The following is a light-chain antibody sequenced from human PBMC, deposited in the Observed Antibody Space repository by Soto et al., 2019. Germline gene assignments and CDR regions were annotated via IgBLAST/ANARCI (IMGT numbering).Light chain of an antibody. CDR1: QSIMSH. CDR3: QQAYNTPRT. Sequence: DIQMTQSPSSLSASVGDRVTITCRASQSIMSHLNWYQHKSGKAPKLLIYAASSLHSGVPSRFSGPGSWTNLTPPISSLQAEDFGTYYCQQAYNTPRTFGQGTKVEIK. CDR2: AAS. J-gene: IGKJ1*01. V-gene: IGKV1-39*01.